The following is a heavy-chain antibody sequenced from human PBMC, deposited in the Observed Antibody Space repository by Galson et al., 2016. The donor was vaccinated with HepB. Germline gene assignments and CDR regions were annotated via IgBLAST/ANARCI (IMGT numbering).Heavy chain of an antibody. CDR2: ISGSSSLI. Sequence: SLRLSCAASGFTFTGYSMNWVRQAPGKGLQWVSSISGSSSLIYSADSVRGRFTISRDNAKKSLYLQMHSLRAEGTAVYYCARGGYDDRIGNNYYYSEMDGWGEATKVTVSS. CDR1: GFTFTGYS. V-gene: IGHV3-21*01. D-gene: IGHD5-12*01. CDR3: ARGGYDDRIGNNYYYSEMDG. J-gene: IGHJ6*04.